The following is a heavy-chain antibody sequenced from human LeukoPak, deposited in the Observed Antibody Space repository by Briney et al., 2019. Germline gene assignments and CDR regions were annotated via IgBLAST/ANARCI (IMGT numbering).Heavy chain of an antibody. CDR2: TYYSEST. D-gene: IGHD4-17*01. CDR1: GGSISSSSYY. CDR3: ARESRPWYGDYESNWFDP. Sequence: SETLSLTCTVSGGSISSSSYYWGWIRQPPGKGLEWIGSTYYSESTYYNPSLKSRVTISVDTSKNQFSLKLSSVTAADTAVYYCARESRPWYGDYESNWFDPWGQGTLVTVSS. J-gene: IGHJ5*02. V-gene: IGHV4-39*07.